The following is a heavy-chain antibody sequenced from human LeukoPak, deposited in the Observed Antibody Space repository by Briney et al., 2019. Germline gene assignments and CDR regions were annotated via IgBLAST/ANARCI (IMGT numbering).Heavy chain of an antibody. D-gene: IGHD3-9*01. Sequence: GGPLRLSCAASGFTFSSYSMNWVRQAPGKGLEWVSSISSSSSSYIYYADSVKGRFTISRDNAKNSLYLQMNSLRGEDTAVYYCARDGPNDILSGFVYYMDVWGKGTTVTVSS. V-gene: IGHV3-21*01. CDR2: ISSSSSSYI. CDR3: ARDGPNDILSGFVYYMDV. J-gene: IGHJ6*03. CDR1: GFTFSSYS.